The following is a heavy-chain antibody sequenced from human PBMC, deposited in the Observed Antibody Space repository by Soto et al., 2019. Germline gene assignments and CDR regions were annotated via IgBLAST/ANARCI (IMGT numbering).Heavy chain of an antibody. CDR2: ISSSSSYI. D-gene: IGHD3-3*01. Sequence: EVQLVESGGGLVKPGGSLRLSCAASGFTFSSYSMNWVRQAPGKGLEWVSSISSSSSYIYYADSVKGRFTISRDNAKNSLYLQMNSLRDEDTAVYYCARDGGTTIFGVVIIAYMDVWGKGTTVTVSS. V-gene: IGHV3-21*01. CDR1: GFTFSSYS. J-gene: IGHJ6*03. CDR3: ARDGGTTIFGVVIIAYMDV.